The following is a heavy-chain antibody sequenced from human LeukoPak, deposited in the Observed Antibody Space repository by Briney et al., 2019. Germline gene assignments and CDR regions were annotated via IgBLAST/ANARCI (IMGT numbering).Heavy chain of an antibody. CDR2: ISNRSNTI. V-gene: IGHV3-48*02. J-gene: IGHJ4*02. CDR1: GFTFSTYS. CDR3: AREFGGYPDY. D-gene: IGHD3-22*01. Sequence: GWSLTLSCAASGFTFSTYSMNWVRQTPGKGLAWVSYISNRSNTIYYADSVKGRFTISRDNAKNTLYLQMSSLRDEDTAVYYCAREFGGYPDYWGQGTLVTVSS.